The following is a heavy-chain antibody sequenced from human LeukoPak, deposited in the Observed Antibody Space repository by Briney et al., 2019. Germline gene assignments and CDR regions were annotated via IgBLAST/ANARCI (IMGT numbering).Heavy chain of an antibody. D-gene: IGHD3-3*01. V-gene: IGHV1-2*02. Sequence: ASVKVSCKASGYTLTGYYMHWVRQAPGQGLEWMGWINPNSGGTNYAQKFQGRVTMTRDTSISTAYMELSRLRSDDTAVYYCARGPTIFGVVSADYYYYYMDVWGKGTTVTVSS. CDR3: ARGPTIFGVVSADYYYYYMDV. CDR1: GYTLTGYY. J-gene: IGHJ6*03. CDR2: INPNSGGT.